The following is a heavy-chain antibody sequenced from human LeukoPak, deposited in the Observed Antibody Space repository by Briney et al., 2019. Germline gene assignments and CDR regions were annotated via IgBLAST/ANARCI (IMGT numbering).Heavy chain of an antibody. CDR1: GGSISSGGYY. D-gene: IGHD6-6*01. J-gene: IGHJ4*02. V-gene: IGHV4-30-2*01. CDR3: ARDPGYSSSSYFDY. CDR2: IYHSGST. Sequence: SQTLSLTCTVSGGSISSGGYYWSWIRQPPGKGLEWIGYIYHSGSTYYNPSLKSRVTISVDRSKNQFSLKLSSVTAADTAAYYCARDPGYSSSSYFDYWGQGTLVTVSS.